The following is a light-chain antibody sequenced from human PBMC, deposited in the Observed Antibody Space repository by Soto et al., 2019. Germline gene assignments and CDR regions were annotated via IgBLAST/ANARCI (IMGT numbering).Light chain of an antibody. CDR1: HNIPSTY. V-gene: IGKV3-20*01. CDR3: HQSASSPYT. J-gene: IGKJ2*01. CDR2: GSS. Sequence: EIVRTQSPGTLSWTPGERATLSCRASHNIPSTYLAWYQEKPGQSPRLLIYGSSSQATGIPDRFSGSGSGTDFTLTISRLEPEDFALYYCHQSASSPYTFGQGTKLDIK.